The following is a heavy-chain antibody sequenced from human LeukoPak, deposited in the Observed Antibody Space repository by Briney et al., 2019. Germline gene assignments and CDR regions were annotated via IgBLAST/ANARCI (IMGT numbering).Heavy chain of an antibody. CDR1: GYIFTSYW. Sequence: GESLKISCRGSGYIFTSYWIGWVRQMPNKGLEWMGIIYASEYDTRYNPSFQGQVTISADKSISTAYLQWISLTASDTGIYYCARYTSDWYGPDYWGQGTLVTVSS. CDR3: ARYTSDWYGPDY. D-gene: IGHD6-13*01. V-gene: IGHV5-51*01. CDR2: IYASEYDT. J-gene: IGHJ4*02.